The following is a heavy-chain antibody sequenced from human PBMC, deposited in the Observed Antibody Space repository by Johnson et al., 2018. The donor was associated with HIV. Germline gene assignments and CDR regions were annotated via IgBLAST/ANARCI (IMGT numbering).Heavy chain of an antibody. V-gene: IGHV3-30*14. CDR2: ISYDEIDK. Sequence: QMQLVESGGGVVQPGRSLRLSCAASGFTFSSYAMHWVRQAPGKGLEWVAVISYDEIDKYYADSVKGRFPISRDGSKNTLFLQMNSLRAEDTAVYYCARRCSSSSCSHGAFDIWGQGTVVTVSS. D-gene: IGHD2-2*01. J-gene: IGHJ3*02. CDR1: GFTFSSYA. CDR3: ARRCSSSSCSHGAFDI.